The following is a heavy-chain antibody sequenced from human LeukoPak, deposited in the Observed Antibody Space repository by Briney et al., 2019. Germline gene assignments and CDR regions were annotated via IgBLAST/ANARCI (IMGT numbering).Heavy chain of an antibody. CDR1: GYTFTSYG. V-gene: IGHV1-18*01. CDR3: ARGPTYYDFWSGFLRYYYMDV. D-gene: IGHD3-3*01. J-gene: IGHJ6*03. CDR2: ISAYNGNT. Sequence: GASVKVSCKASGYTFTSYGISWVRQAPGQGLEWMGWISAYNGNTNYAQKLQGRVTMTTDTSTSTAYMELSSLRSEDTAVYYCARGPTYYDFWSGFLRYYYMDVWGKGTTVTVSS.